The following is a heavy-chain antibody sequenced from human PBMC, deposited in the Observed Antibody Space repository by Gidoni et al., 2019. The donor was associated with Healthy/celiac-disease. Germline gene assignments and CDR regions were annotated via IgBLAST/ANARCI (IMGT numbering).Heavy chain of an antibody. J-gene: IGHJ6*02. CDR1: GLTASSNY. V-gene: IGHV3-53*01. CDR2: SYGGGST. D-gene: IGHD3-10*01. Sequence: EVQLVESGGGLIQPGGSRRRSCPAPGLTASSNYMRWVRQAPGKGREWVSVSYGGGSTYYADSVKGRFTISRDNSKNTLYLQMNSLSAVDTAVYYCATIGVRGVIEGPYYYYGMDVWGQGTTVTVSS. CDR3: ATIGVRGVIEGPYYYYGMDV.